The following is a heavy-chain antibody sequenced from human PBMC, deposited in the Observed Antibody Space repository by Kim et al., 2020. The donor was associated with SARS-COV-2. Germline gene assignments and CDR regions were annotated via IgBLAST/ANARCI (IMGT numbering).Heavy chain of an antibody. V-gene: IGHV1-3*01. CDR3: AREFPYYYDSSGSPPDY. J-gene: IGHJ4*02. D-gene: IGHD3-22*01. Sequence: FQGRVTITRDTSASTAYMELSSLRSEDTAVYYCAREFPYYYDSSGSPPDYWGQGTLVTVSS.